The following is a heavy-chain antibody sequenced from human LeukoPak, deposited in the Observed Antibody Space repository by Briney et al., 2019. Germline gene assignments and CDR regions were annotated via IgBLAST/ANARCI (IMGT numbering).Heavy chain of an antibody. Sequence: ASVKVSCKASGYTFTSYDISWVRQATGQGLEWMGWMNPNSGNTGYAQKFQGRVTITRNTSISTAYMELSSLRSEDTAVYYCARTQDYYYYMDVWGKGTTVTVSS. CDR1: GYTFTSYD. CDR3: ARTQDYYYYMDV. CDR2: MNPNSGNT. J-gene: IGHJ6*03. V-gene: IGHV1-8*03.